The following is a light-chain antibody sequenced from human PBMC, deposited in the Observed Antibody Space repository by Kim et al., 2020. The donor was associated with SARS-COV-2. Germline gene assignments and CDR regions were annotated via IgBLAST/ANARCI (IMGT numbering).Light chain of an antibody. CDR2: RNN. CDR3: AAWDDSLSGYV. J-gene: IGLJ1*01. V-gene: IGLV1-47*01. Sequence: GQGVTISCSVSSSNIGSNYVYWYQQLPGAAPKLLIYRNNQRPSGVPDRFSGSKSGTSASLAISGLRSEDEADYYCAAWDDSLSGYVFGTGTKVTVL. CDR1: SSNIGSNY.